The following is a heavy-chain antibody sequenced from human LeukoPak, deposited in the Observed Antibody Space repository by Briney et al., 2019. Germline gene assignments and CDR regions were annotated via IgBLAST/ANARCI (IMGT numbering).Heavy chain of an antibody. CDR1: GGSISSGGYY. J-gene: IGHJ5*02. CDR2: IYYSGST. CDR3: AREGLPYSSSLNWFDP. Sequence: SETLSLTCTVSGGSISSGGYYWSWIRQHPGKGLKWIGYIYYSGSTYYNPSLKSRVTISVDTSKNQFSLKLSSVTAADTAVYYCAREGLPYSSSLNWFDPWGQGTLVTVSS. V-gene: IGHV4-31*03. D-gene: IGHD6-13*01.